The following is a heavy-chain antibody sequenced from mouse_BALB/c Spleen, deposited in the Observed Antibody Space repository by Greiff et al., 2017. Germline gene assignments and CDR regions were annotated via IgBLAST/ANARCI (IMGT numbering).Heavy chain of an antibody. V-gene: IGHV14-3*02. Sequence: EVQGVESGAELVKPGASVKLSCTASGFNIKDTYMHWVKQRPEQGLEWIGRIDPANGNTRFDPKFQGKATITADTSSNTAYMQLSSLTSEDTAVYYCARDYDYNEAWFAYWGQGTLVTVSA. D-gene: IGHD2-4*01. CDR2: IDPANGNT. CDR3: ARDYDYNEAWFAY. CDR1: GFNIKDTY. J-gene: IGHJ3*01.